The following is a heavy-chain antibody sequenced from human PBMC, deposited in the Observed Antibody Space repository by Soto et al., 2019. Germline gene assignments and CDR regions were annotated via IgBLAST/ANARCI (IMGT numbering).Heavy chain of an antibody. CDR2: IYDSGCN. Sequence: PSETLSLTCTVSGASIIISPYYWSWIRQPPGKGLEWIGTIYDSGCNMYNPSLKTRVSISADTSKNQISLKLTSVTAADTAMYYCARADSYDKVDYWGQGSLVTVSS. CDR3: ARADSYDKVDY. D-gene: IGHD2-21*01. V-gene: IGHV4-61*01. J-gene: IGHJ4*02. CDR1: GASIIISPYY.